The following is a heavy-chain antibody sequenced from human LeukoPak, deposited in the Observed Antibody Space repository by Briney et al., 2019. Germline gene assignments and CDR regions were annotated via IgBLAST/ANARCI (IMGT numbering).Heavy chain of an antibody. CDR1: GYTFTSYG. J-gene: IGHJ4*02. V-gene: IGHV1-69*06. CDR3: ARVSGYYDSSGYPTIYYFDY. CDR2: IIPIFGTA. D-gene: IGHD3-22*01. Sequence: SVKVSCKASGYTFTSYGISWVRQAPGQGLEWMGGIIPIFGTANYAQKFQGRVTITADKSTSTAYMELSSLRSEDTAVYYCARVSGYYDSSGYPTIYYFDYWGQGTLVTVSS.